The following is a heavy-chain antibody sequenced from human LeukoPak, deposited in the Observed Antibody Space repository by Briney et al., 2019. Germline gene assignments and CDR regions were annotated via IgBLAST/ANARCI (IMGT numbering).Heavy chain of an antibody. J-gene: IGHJ3*02. CDR2: IYHSGST. V-gene: IGHV4-38-2*01. Sequence: SETVSLTCAVSGYSISSGYYWGWIRQPPGKGLEWIGSIYHSGSTYYNPSLKSRVTISVDTSKNQFSLKLSSVTAADTAVYYCALSTGYGGAFDIWGQGTMVTVSS. CDR3: ALSTGYGGAFDI. CDR1: GYSISSGYY. D-gene: IGHD1-1*01.